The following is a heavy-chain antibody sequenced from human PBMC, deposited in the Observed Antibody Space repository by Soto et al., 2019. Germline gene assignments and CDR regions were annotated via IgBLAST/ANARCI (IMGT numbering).Heavy chain of an antibody. Sequence: GGSLRLSCAASGFTFSGYAMSWVRQAPGKGLEWVSAIRGSGGSTYYADSVKGRFTISRDNSKNTLYLQMNSLRAEDTAVYYCAKDRSGFIVGAPNWYFDLWGRGTLVTVSS. CDR2: IRGSGGST. D-gene: IGHD1-26*01. CDR1: GFTFSGYA. J-gene: IGHJ2*01. V-gene: IGHV3-23*01. CDR3: AKDRSGFIVGAPNWYFDL.